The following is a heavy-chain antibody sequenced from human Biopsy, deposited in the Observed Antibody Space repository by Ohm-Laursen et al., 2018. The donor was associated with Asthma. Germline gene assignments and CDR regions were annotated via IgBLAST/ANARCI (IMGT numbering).Heavy chain of an antibody. Sequence: SSVKVSCKASGDSFSNYAISWVRQAPGQGLEWMGGLIPVLGTPDHAQMFEGRVTITADESTSTAYMELSSLSSEDSAVYYCARGYSGSDRIECYYSGLEVWGQGTTVTVSS. CDR3: ARGYSGSDRIECYYSGLEV. CDR2: LIPVLGTP. V-gene: IGHV1-69*01. J-gene: IGHJ6*02. CDR1: GDSFSNYA. D-gene: IGHD5-12*01.